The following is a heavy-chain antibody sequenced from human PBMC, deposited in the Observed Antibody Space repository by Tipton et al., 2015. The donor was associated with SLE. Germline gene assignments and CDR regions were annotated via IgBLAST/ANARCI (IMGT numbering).Heavy chain of an antibody. CDR3: AILNSPIVLMVYAMGY. CDR1: GGSISSHY. D-gene: IGHD2-8*01. J-gene: IGHJ4*02. Sequence: TLSLTCTVSGGSISSHYWSWIRQPPGKGLEWIGYIYYSGSTNYNPSLKSRVTISVESSKNQFSLKLSSVTAADTAVYYCAILNSPIVLMVYAMGYWGQGTLVTVSS. V-gene: IGHV4-59*11. CDR2: IYYSGST.